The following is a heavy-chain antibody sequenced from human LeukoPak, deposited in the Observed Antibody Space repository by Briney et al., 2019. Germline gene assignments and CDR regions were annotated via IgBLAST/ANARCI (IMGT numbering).Heavy chain of an antibody. Sequence: GGSLRLSCAASGFTFDDYAMHWVRQAPGKGLEWVSGISWNSGSIGYADSVKGRFTISRDNAKNSLDLQMSSLRVEDTGIYYCVKVAKYYYGSETYYFFEHWGQGTPVTASS. J-gene: IGHJ4*02. CDR1: GFTFDDYA. V-gene: IGHV3-9*01. CDR3: VKVAKYYYGSETYYFFEH. D-gene: IGHD3-10*01. CDR2: ISWNSGSI.